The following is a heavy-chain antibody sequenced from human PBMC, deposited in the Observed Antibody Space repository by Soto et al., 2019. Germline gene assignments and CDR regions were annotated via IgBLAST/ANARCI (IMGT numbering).Heavy chain of an antibody. D-gene: IGHD3-10*01. CDR2: IRSKANSYAT. Sequence: PGGSLRLSCAASGFTLSGSAMHWVRQASGKGLEWVGRIRSKANSYATAYAASVKGRFTISRDDSKNTAYLQMNSLKTEDTAVYYCTRGFHYYYGMDVWGQGTTVTVSS. V-gene: IGHV3-73*01. CDR3: TRGFHYYYGMDV. CDR1: GFTLSGSA. J-gene: IGHJ6*02.